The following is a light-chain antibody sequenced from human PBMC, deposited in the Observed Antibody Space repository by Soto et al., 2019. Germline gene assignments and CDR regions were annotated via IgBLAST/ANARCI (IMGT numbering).Light chain of an antibody. J-gene: IGLJ2*01. CDR3: QSYASSLRVSV. V-gene: IGLV1-40*01. CDR1: SSNIGAGYD. CDR2: GNS. Sequence: QSVLTQPPSVSGAPGQRVTISCTGSSSNIGAGYDVHWYQQLPGTAPKLLIYGNSNRPSGVPDRFSGSKSGTSASLAITGLQAEDEADYYCQSYASSLRVSVCGGGTKVTVL.